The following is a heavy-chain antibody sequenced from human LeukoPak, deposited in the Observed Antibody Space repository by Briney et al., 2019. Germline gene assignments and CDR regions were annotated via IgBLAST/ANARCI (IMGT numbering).Heavy chain of an antibody. J-gene: IGHJ6*03. CDR1: GGSISSSSYY. CDR3: ARGIAAGRKYYYYYMDV. V-gene: IGHV4-39*07. Sequence: PAETLSLTCTVSGGSISSSSYYWGWIRQPPGKGLEWIGSIYYSGSTYYNPSLKSRVTISVDTSKNQFSLKLSSVTAADTAVYYCARGIAAGRKYYYYYMDVWGKGTTVTVSS. CDR2: IYYSGST. D-gene: IGHD6-13*01.